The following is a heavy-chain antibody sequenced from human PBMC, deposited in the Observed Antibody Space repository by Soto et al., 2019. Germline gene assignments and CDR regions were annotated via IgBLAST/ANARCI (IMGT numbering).Heavy chain of an antibody. Sequence: PSQTLSLTCAISGDSVSSNSVAWNWIRQSPSRGLEWLGRTYYRSRWYNDYAVSVKSRMTINPDTSKNQFSLQLNSVTPEDTAVYYCARISNSSRTPYFDYWGQGTLVTVFS. V-gene: IGHV6-1*01. CDR3: ARISNSSRTPYFDY. CDR2: TYYRSRWYN. CDR1: GDSVSSNSVA. J-gene: IGHJ4*02. D-gene: IGHD6-13*01.